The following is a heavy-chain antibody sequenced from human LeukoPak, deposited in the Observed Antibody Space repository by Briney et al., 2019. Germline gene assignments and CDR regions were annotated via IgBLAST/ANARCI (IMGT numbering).Heavy chain of an antibody. CDR2: IYYSGST. CDR3: ARWIAAAGIHTGTYYFDY. D-gene: IGHD6-13*01. J-gene: IGHJ4*02. Sequence: SETLSLTCTVSGGSISSYYWSWIRQPPGKGLERIGYIYYSGSTNYNPSLKSRVTISVDTSKNQFSLKLSSVTAADTAVYYCARWIAAAGIHTGTYYFDYWCQGTLVTVSS. V-gene: IGHV4-59*01. CDR1: GGSISSYY.